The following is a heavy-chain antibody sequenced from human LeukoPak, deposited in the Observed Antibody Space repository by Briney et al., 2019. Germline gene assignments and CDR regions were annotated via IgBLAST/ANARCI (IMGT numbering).Heavy chain of an antibody. CDR3: TRGLEGFTAYDDY. CDR2: IRSKTYGGTA. V-gene: IGHV3-49*02. Sequence: GRSLRLSCTTSGFHVGYYAMSWVRQAPGKGLEWVGFIRSKTYGGTADYAASVEGRFTISRDDSHNIVYLQMNSLKTEDTAVYYCTRGLEGFTAYDDYCGQGTMVTVSS. D-gene: IGHD5-12*01. J-gene: IGHJ4*02. CDR1: GFHVGYYA.